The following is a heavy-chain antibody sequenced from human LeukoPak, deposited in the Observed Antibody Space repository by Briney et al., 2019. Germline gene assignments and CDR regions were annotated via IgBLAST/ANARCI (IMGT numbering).Heavy chain of an antibody. CDR1: GGSFSGYY. D-gene: IGHD6-6*01. J-gene: IGHJ4*02. CDR3: AALSSIAAH. V-gene: IGHV4-59*01. Sequence: SETLSLTCAVYGGSFSGYYWSWIRQPPGKGLEWIGYIYYSGSTNYNPSLKSRVTISVDTSKNQFSLKLSSVTAADTAVYYCAALSSIAAHWGQGTLVTVSS. CDR2: IYYSGST.